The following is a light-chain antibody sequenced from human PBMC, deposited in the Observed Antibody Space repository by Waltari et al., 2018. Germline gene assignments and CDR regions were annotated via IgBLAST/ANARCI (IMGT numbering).Light chain of an antibody. CDR3: SSYTSSSTLV. V-gene: IGLV2-14*03. J-gene: IGLJ2*01. CDR1: SSDVGGYNY. Sequence: QSALTQPASVSGSPGQSITISCTGTSSDVGGYNYVSWYQQHSGKAPTLMSYDVSNLPSGVASRFSRAKSGNTASLTISGLQAEDEADYYCSSYTSSSTLVFGGGTKLTVL. CDR2: DVS.